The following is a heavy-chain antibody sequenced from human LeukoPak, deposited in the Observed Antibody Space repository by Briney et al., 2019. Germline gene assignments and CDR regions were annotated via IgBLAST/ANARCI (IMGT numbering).Heavy chain of an antibody. CDR3: ARLVGDRTIYDY. CDR2: ISGSGGST. J-gene: IGHJ4*02. D-gene: IGHD1-26*01. V-gene: IGHV3-23*01. Sequence: GGSLRLSCAASGFTFSSYAMSWVRQAPGKGLEWVSAISGSGGSTYYADSVKGRFTISRDNAKNSLYLQMNSLRVEDTAVYYCARLVGDRTIYDYWGQGTLVTVSS. CDR1: GFTFSSYA.